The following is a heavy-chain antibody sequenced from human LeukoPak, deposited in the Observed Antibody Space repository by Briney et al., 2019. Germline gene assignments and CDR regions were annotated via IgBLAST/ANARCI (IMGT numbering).Heavy chain of an antibody. V-gene: IGHV3-23*01. J-gene: IGHJ4*02. CDR2: ISDSGGTT. CDR1: GFAITDHH. D-gene: IGHD2-2*02. Sequence: GGSLRLSCAASGFAITDHHMDWVRQAPGKGLEWVSGISDSGGTTDYADSVKGRFAISRDNSNNTLYLQMNSLRAEDTAVYYCAKARSGSSSSCYNYWGQGTLVTVSS. CDR3: AKARSGSSSSCYNY.